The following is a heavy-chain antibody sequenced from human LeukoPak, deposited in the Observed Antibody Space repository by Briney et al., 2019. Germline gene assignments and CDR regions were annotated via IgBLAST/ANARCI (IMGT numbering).Heavy chain of an antibody. CDR2: IIPILGIA. CDR1: GGTFSSYA. Sequence: SVKVSCKASGGTFSSYAISWVRQAPGQGLEWMGRIIPILGIANYAQKFQGRVTITADESTSTAYMELSSLRSEDTAVYYCARDRDGNDAFDIWGQGTMVTVSS. V-gene: IGHV1-69*04. D-gene: IGHD3-10*01. J-gene: IGHJ3*02. CDR3: ARDRDGNDAFDI.